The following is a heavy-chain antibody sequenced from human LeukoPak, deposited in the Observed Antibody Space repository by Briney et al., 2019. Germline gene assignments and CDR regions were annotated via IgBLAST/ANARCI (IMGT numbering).Heavy chain of an antibody. CDR3: ARNPERKYWFDP. Sequence: GGSLRLSCAASGFTFSSYGMHWVRQAPGKGLEWVAVIWYDGSNKYYADSVKGRFTISRDNSKNTLYLQMNSLRAEDTAVYYCARNPERKYWFDPWGQGSLVTVSS. J-gene: IGHJ5*02. CDR2: IWYDGSNK. CDR1: GFTFSSYG. V-gene: IGHV3-33*01.